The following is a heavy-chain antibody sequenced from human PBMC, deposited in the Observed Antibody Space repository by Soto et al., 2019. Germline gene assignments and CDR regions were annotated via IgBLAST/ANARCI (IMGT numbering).Heavy chain of an antibody. CDR2: MNPNSGNT. J-gene: IGHJ6*02. CDR1: GYTLTSYD. CDR3: ARWPDGYYYYGMDV. Sequence: QVQLVQSGAEVKKPGASVKVSFKASGYTLTSYDINWVRQATGQGLEWMGWMNPNSGNTGYAQKFQGRVTMTRNTSISTAYMELSCLRSEDTAVYYCARWPDGYYYYGMDVWGQGTTVTVSS. V-gene: IGHV1-8*01.